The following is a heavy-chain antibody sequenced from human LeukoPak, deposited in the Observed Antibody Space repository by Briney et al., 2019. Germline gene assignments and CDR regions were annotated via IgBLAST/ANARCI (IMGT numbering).Heavy chain of an antibody. CDR2: IRYDGSNK. V-gene: IGHV3-30*02. CDR1: GFTFRTYG. J-gene: IGHJ4*02. D-gene: IGHD6-19*01. CDR3: ARYTTAGYSSGWYGPSFDY. Sequence: GGSLRLSCAASGFTFRTYGMHWVRQAPGKGLEWVAFIRYDGSNKYYADSVKGRFTLSRDNSKNTVDLQMNSLRAEDTAVYYCARYTTAGYSSGWYGPSFDYWAREPWSPSPQ.